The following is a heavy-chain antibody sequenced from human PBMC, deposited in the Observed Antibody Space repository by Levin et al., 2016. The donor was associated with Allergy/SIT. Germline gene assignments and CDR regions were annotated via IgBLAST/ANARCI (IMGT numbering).Heavy chain of an antibody. V-gene: IGHV3-49*04. CDR2: IRSKAYGGTT. Sequence: GESLKISCTASGFTFGDYGMSWVRQAPGKGLEWVGFIRSKAYGGTTEYAASVKGRFTISRDDSKSIAYLQMNSLKTEDTAVYYCTRDEVVVTTLVYYYGMDVWGQGTTVTVSS. J-gene: IGHJ6*02. CDR3: TRDEVVVTTLVYYYGMDV. D-gene: IGHD2-21*02. CDR1: GFTFGDYG.